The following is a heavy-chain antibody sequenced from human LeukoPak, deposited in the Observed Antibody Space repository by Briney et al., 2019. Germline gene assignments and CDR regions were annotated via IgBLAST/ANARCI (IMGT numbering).Heavy chain of an antibody. CDR2: INHSGST. V-gene: IGHV4-34*01. Sequence: PSETLSLTCAVYGGSFSGYYWSWIRQPPGKGLEWIGEINHSGSTNYNPSLKSRVTISVDTSKNQFSLKLSSVTAADTAVYYCAKPAVAGTNHYYYYYMDVWGKGTTVTISS. J-gene: IGHJ6*03. CDR1: GGSFSGYY. CDR3: AKPAVAGTNHYYYYYMDV. D-gene: IGHD6-19*01.